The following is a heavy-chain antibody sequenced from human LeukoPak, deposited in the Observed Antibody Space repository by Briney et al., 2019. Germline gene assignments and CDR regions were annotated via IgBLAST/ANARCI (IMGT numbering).Heavy chain of an antibody. D-gene: IGHD5-12*01. CDR1: GFTFSSYA. CDR3: AKVQHSGYDMTFDY. Sequence: GGSLRLSCAASGFTFSSYAMSWVRQAPGKGLEWVSAIGGSDGGTYYSDSVKGRFTISRDNSKNTLYLQMNSLRAEDTALYYCAKVQHSGYDMTFDYWGQGTLVTVSS. J-gene: IGHJ4*02. V-gene: IGHV3-23*01. CDR2: IGGSDGGT.